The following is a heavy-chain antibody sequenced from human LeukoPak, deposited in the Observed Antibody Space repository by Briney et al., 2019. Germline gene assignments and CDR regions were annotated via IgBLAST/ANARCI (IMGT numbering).Heavy chain of an antibody. CDR3: ARDIDMIFGVGSFDI. Sequence: PGGSLRLSCAASGFTFSSYGMHWVRQAPGKGLEWVAVIWYDGSNKYYADSVKGRFTISRDNSKNTLYLQMNSLRAEDTAVYYCARDIDMIFGVGSFDIWGQGTMVTVSS. D-gene: IGHD3-3*01. CDR2: IWYDGSNK. J-gene: IGHJ3*02. CDR1: GFTFSSYG. V-gene: IGHV3-33*01.